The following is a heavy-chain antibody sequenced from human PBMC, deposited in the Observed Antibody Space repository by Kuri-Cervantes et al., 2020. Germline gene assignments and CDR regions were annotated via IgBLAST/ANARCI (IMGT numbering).Heavy chain of an antibody. CDR1: GGSISSGSYY. CDR2: IYTSGST. D-gene: IGHD5-18*01. Sequence: SETLSLTCTVSGGSISSGSYYRSWIRQPAGKGLEWIGRIYTSGSTNYNPSLKSRVTISVDTSKNQFSLKLSSVTAADTAVYYCARGPSYGLNFFDYWGQGTLVTSPQ. CDR3: ARGPSYGLNFFDY. J-gene: IGHJ4*02. V-gene: IGHV4-61*02.